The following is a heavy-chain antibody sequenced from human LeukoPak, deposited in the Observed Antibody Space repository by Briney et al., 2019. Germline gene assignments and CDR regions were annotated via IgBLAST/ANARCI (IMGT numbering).Heavy chain of an antibody. CDR2: IYYSGVT. J-gene: IGHJ3*02. Sequence: PSETLSLTCAVSGYSISSSNWWGWIRPPPGKGLEWSGYIYYSGVTYYNPSLKSRVTMSVATSKNQFSLKLSSVTAVDTAVYYCARGLDAFDIWGQGTMVTVSS. V-gene: IGHV4-28*01. CDR1: GYSISSSNW. CDR3: ARGLDAFDI.